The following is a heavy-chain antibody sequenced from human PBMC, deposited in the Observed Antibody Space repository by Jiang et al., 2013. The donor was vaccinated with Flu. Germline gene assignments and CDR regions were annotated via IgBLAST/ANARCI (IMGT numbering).Heavy chain of an antibody. J-gene: IGHJ2*01. CDR2: ISAYNGNT. D-gene: IGHD3-22*01. CDR3: ARDADYYYDSSGYPYWYFDL. CDR1: GYTFTSYG. V-gene: IGHV1-18*01. Sequence: GAEVKKPGASVKVSCKASGYTFTSYGISWVRQAPGQGLEWMGWISAYNGNTNYAQKLQGRVTMTTDTSTSTAYMELRSLRSDDTAVYYCARDADYYYDSSGYPYWYFDLWAVAPCHCLL.